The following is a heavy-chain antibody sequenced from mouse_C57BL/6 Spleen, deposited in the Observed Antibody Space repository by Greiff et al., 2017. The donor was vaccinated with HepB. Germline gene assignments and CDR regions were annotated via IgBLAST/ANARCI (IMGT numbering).Heavy chain of an antibody. D-gene: IGHD1-1*01. CDR3: ARSELLLQAFFAY. J-gene: IGHJ3*01. V-gene: IGHV1-82*01. CDR1: GYAFSSSW. Sequence: QVQLQQSGPELVKPGASVKISCKASGYAFSSSWMNWVKQRPGKGLEWIGRIYPGDGDTNYNGKFKGKATLTADKSSSTAYMQLSSLTSEDSAVYFCARSELLLQAFFAYWGQGTLVTVSA. CDR2: IYPGDGDT.